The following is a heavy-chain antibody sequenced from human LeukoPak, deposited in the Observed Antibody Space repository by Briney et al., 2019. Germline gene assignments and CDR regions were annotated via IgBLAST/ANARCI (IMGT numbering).Heavy chain of an antibody. J-gene: IGHJ4*02. CDR2: IYDSGST. D-gene: IGHD5-12*01. CDR1: GGSISSGDYF. CDR3: AREAGYSGYDL. Sequence: PSETLSLTCTVSGGSISSGDYFWSWIRQPPGKGLEWLGYIYDSGSTNYNPTLKSRVTISVDTSTNRFSLKVTSMTAADTAVYYCAREAGYSGYDLWGQGTLVTVSS. V-gene: IGHV4-30-4*08.